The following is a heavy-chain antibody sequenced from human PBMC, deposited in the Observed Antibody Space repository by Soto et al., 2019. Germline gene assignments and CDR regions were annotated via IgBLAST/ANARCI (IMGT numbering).Heavy chain of an antibody. CDR1: GGSISSSSYY. J-gene: IGHJ6*02. Sequence: TLSLTCTVSGGSISSSSYYWGWIRQPPGKGLEWIGSIYYSGSTYYNPSLKSRVTISVDTSKNQFSLKLSSVTAADTAVYYCARQSAAGIYYYYYYGMDVWGQGT. CDR3: ARQSAAGIYYYYYYGMDV. CDR2: IYYSGST. D-gene: IGHD6-13*01. V-gene: IGHV4-39*01.